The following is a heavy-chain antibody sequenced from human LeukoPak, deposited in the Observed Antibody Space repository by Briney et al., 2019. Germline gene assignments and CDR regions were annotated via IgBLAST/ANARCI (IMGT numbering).Heavy chain of an antibody. J-gene: IGHJ6*03. V-gene: IGHV4-59*01. D-gene: IGHD5-24*01. CDR1: GGSIISYY. Sequence: LETLSLTCTVSGGSIISYYWSWIRQPPGKGLEWIGYIYYSGSTNYNPSLKSRVTISVDTSKNQFSLKLSSVTAADTAVYYCARGGGMGHYYYMDVWGKGTTVTISS. CDR3: ARGGGMGHYYYMDV. CDR2: IYYSGST.